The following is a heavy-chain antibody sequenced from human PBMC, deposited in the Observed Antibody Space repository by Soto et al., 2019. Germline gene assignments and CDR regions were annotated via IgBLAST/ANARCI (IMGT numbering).Heavy chain of an antibody. V-gene: IGHV4-59*01. CDR3: ARRSYSPKGGCYFDY. J-gene: IGHJ4*02. CDR2: IYYSGST. Sequence: SETLSLTCAVSGGSITDYYWSWIRQPPGKGLEWIGYIYYSGSTNYNPSLKSRVTISVDTSKNQFSLKLSSVTAADTAVYYCARRSYSPKGGCYFDYWGQGTLVTVSS. D-gene: IGHD2-15*01. CDR1: GGSITDYY.